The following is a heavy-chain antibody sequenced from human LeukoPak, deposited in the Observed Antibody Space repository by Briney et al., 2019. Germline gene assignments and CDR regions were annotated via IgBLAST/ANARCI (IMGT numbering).Heavy chain of an antibody. Sequence: ASVKVSCKASGYTFTSYDINWVRQATGQGLEWMGWMNPNSGNTGYAQKFQGRVTMTRDTSISTAYMEPSSLTSEDTAVYYCARNVPSTGDFVYWGQGTLVTVSS. CDR3: ARNVPSTGDFVY. J-gene: IGHJ4*02. D-gene: IGHD3-10*01. CDR2: MNPNSGNT. V-gene: IGHV1-8*01. CDR1: GYTFTSYD.